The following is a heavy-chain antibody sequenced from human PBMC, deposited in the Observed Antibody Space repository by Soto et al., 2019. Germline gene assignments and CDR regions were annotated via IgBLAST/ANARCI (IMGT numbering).Heavy chain of an antibody. J-gene: IGHJ6*02. V-gene: IGHV3-30*18. CDR1: GFTLSSYG. Sequence: QVQLVESGGGVVQPGRSLRLSCAASGFTLSSYGMHWVRQAPGKGLEWVAVISYDGSNKYYADSVKGRFTISRDNSKNTLYLQMNSVRAGDTAVYYCAKDGKGFGESYGDGMDVWGQGTTVTVSS. D-gene: IGHD3-10*01. CDR3: AKDGKGFGESYGDGMDV. CDR2: ISYDGSNK.